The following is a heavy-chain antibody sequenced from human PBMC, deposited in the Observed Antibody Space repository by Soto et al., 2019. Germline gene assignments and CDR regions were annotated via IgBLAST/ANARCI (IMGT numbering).Heavy chain of an antibody. CDR2: IYYSGST. V-gene: IGHV4-59*12. Sequence: SETLSLTCTVSGGSISSYYWSWIRQPPGKGLEWIGYIYYSGSTYYNPSLKSRVTISVDTSKSQFSLKLSSVTAADTAVYYCARDKVVPAAHYYYYYMDVWGKGTTVTVSS. D-gene: IGHD2-2*01. CDR3: ARDKVVPAAHYYYYYMDV. J-gene: IGHJ6*03. CDR1: GGSISSYY.